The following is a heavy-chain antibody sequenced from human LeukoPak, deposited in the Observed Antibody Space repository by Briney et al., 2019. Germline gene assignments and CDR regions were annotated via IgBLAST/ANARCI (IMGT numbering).Heavy chain of an antibody. CDR2: IWYDGSNE. D-gene: IGHD5/OR15-5a*01. J-gene: IGHJ3*02. V-gene: IGHV3-33*01. Sequence: GGSLRLSCAASGFTFSNYGMHWVRQAPGKGLEWVAVIWYDGSNEYYADSVKGRFTISRDNSKNMLYLQMNSLRAEDTAVYYCARETSTPDAFDIWGQGTMVTVSS. CDR1: GFTFSNYG. CDR3: ARETSTPDAFDI.